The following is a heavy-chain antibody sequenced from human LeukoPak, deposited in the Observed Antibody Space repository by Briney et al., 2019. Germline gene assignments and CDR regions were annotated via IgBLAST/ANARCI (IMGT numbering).Heavy chain of an antibody. CDR3: ARGRVSYDSSGYYARFLDY. CDR2: INNSGRT. D-gene: IGHD3-22*01. Sequence: SETLSLTCAVYGGSFSGYYWRWIRQPPGKGLERIGEINNSGRTNYNPFLMSRVTISVDTSKNQFSLKLSSVTAADTAVYYCARGRVSYDSSGYYARFLDYWGQGTLVTVSS. J-gene: IGHJ4*02. CDR1: GGSFSGYY. V-gene: IGHV4-34*01.